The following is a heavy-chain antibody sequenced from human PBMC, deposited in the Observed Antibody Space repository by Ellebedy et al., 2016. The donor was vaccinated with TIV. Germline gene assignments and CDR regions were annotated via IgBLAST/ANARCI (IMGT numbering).Heavy chain of an antibody. V-gene: IGHV4-31*03. CDR3: ASSWGP. D-gene: IGHD7-27*01. CDR2: IDHSGST. Sequence: SETLSLTCTVSGGAISSGTYYWTWVRQHPGKGLEWIGYIDHSGSTFYSPSLKSRGTISVDTSKNQFSLKLSSVTAADTAVYYCASSWGPWGQGTLVTVSS. CDR1: GGAISSGTYY. J-gene: IGHJ4*02.